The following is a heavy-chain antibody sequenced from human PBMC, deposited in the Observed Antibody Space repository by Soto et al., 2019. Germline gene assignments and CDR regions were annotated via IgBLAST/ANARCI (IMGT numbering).Heavy chain of an antibody. Sequence: QVQLVQSGAEVRKPGASVKVSCKASGYTSTNYDINWVRQATGQGLEWMGWMNPYSANTGYAQKIQARVTMPRSTAIGTAYLEPPSLTSEDTAVYYCVSAIRGSSEGRPGYYFDSWGQGTLVTVSS. CDR3: VSAIRGSSEGRPGYYFDS. D-gene: IGHD1-26*01. J-gene: IGHJ4*02. CDR2: MNPYSANT. V-gene: IGHV1-8*01. CDR1: GYTSTNYD.